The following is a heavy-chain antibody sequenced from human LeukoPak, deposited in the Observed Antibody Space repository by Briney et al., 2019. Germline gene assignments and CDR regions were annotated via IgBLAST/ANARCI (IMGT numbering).Heavy chain of an antibody. CDR2: INPSGGST. CDR1: GYTFTSYY. Sequence: ASVKVSCKASGYTFTSYYMHWVRQAPGQGLEWMGIINPSGGSTRYAQKFQGRVTMTRDTSTSTVCMELSSLRSEDTAVYYCARGLRDPYYYYGMDVWGQGTTVTVSS. CDR3: ARGLRDPYYYYGMDV. V-gene: IGHV1-46*01. J-gene: IGHJ6*02. D-gene: IGHD4-17*01.